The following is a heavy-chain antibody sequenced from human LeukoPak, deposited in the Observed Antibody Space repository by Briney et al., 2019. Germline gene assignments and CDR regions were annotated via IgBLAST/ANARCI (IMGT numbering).Heavy chain of an antibody. Sequence: ETLSLTCTVSGGSISSYYWSWIRQPPGKGLEWVSATSSSDAGKYYADSVRGRFTISRDNSRNTMYLQMNSLRVEDAAVYYCAKAPVTSCRGAFCYPFDSWGQGTLVTVSS. CDR2: TSSSDAGK. V-gene: IGHV3-23*01. CDR1: GGSISSYY. CDR3: AKAPVTSCRGAFCYPFDS. J-gene: IGHJ4*02. D-gene: IGHD2-15*01.